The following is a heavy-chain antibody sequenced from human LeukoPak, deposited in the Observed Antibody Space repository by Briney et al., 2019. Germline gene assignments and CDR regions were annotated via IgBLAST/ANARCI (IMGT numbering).Heavy chain of an antibody. D-gene: IGHD4-17*01. CDR1: GFTFSSCA. Sequence: GGSLRLSCAASGFTFSSCAMSWVRQAPGKGLEWVSAINSGGSTYYADSVKGRFTSSTDNSKDTMYLQMNSLRAEDTAVYYCARGVPTVTTFFDYWGQGTLVTVSS. CDR3: ARGVPTVTTFFDY. V-gene: IGHV3-23*01. CDR2: INSGGST. J-gene: IGHJ4*02.